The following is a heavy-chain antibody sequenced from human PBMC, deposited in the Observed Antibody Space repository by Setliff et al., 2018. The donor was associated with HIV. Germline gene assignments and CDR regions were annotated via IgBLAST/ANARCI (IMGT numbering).Heavy chain of an antibody. CDR1: GGTFSSYG. CDR2: IIPIFGTP. V-gene: IGHV1-69*13. J-gene: IGHJ6*04. CDR3: ARDSRDIVVVIAPEPEPYYYYGMDV. D-gene: IGHD2-15*01. Sequence: SVKVSCKASGGTFSSYGISWVRQAPGQGLEWMGGIIPIFGTPNYAQKFKGRLTITADESTSTVYMELSSLRSEDTAVYYCARDSRDIVVVIAPEPEPYYYYGMDVWGEGTTVTVSS.